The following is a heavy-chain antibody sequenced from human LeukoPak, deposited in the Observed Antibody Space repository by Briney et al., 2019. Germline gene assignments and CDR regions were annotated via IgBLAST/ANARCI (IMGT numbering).Heavy chain of an antibody. D-gene: IGHD5-18*01. Sequence: AGGSLRLSCAASGFTFSSYAMSWVRQAPGKGLEWVSAISGSGGSTYYADSVKGRFTISRDNSKNTLYLQMNSLRAEDTAVYYCAKGCGYSYGESFDYWGQGTLVTVSS. CDR1: GFTFSSYA. CDR2: ISGSGGST. J-gene: IGHJ4*02. CDR3: AKGCGYSYGESFDY. V-gene: IGHV3-23*01.